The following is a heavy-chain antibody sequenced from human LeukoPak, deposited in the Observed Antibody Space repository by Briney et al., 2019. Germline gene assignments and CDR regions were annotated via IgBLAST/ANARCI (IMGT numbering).Heavy chain of an antibody. V-gene: IGHV3-23*01. D-gene: IGHD4-17*01. Sequence: HSGGSLRLSCAASGFTFSSYAMSWVRQAPGKGLEWVSAISGSGGSTYYADSVKGRFTISRDNSKNTLYLQMNSLRAEDTAVYYCAKDCRATVTTGKWNPWGQGTLVTVSS. CDR1: GFTFSSYA. J-gene: IGHJ5*02. CDR2: ISGSGGST. CDR3: AKDCRATVTTGKWNP.